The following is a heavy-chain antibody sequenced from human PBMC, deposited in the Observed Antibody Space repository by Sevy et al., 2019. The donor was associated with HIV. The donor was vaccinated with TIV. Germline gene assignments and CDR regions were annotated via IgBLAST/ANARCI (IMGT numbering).Heavy chain of an antibody. Sequence: GQSLKISCKGHGYSFTSHWIGWVRQMPGKGLDWMGIIFPRDSETGYSQSFQVELTISADKSISPAFLQCSSLKASDTSIYYGARSGSGYFGSSGYYINWGQGTQVTVSS. CDR3: ARSGSGYFGSSGYYIN. J-gene: IGHJ4*02. CDR2: IFPRDSET. V-gene: IGHV5-51*01. CDR1: GYSFTSHW. D-gene: IGHD3-22*01.